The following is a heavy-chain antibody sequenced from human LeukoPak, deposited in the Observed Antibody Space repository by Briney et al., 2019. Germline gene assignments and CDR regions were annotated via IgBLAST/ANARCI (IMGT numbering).Heavy chain of an antibody. CDR2: INHSGST. J-gene: IGHJ5*02. Sequence: TSETLSLTCAVYGGSFSGYYWSWIRQPPGKGLEWIGEINHSGSTNYNPSLKSRVTISVDTSKNQFSLKLSSVTAADTAVYYCARDRLAMVRGVIPKEAWGWFDPWGQGTLVTVSS. CDR1: GGSFSGYY. D-gene: IGHD3-10*01. CDR3: ARDRLAMVRGVIPKEAWGWFDP. V-gene: IGHV4-34*01.